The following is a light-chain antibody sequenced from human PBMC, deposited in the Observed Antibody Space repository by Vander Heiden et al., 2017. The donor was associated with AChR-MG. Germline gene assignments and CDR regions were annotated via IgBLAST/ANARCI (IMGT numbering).Light chain of an antibody. Sequence: DIVMTQPPATLSVSPGERATLPCRASQSVSSNVAWYQQKPGQAPRLLIYGASTRATGIPARFSGSGSGTEFTLTISSLQSEDFAVYYCQQYNNWPPTFGQGTKVEIK. J-gene: IGKJ1*01. V-gene: IGKV3-15*01. CDR2: GAS. CDR3: QQYNNWPPT. CDR1: QSVSSN.